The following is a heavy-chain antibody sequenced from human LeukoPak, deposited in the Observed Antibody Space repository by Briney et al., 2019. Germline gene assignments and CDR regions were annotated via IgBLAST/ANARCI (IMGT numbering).Heavy chain of an antibody. J-gene: IGHJ4*02. V-gene: IGHV3-30*02. CDR2: IRYDGKNY. CDR3: AKSTTVTQRGYFDY. D-gene: IGHD4-17*01. CDR1: GFTFTTHG. Sequence: GGSLRLSCAASGFTFTTHGLHWVRQAPGKGLEWVALIRYDGKNYYYADSVKGRFTISRDNSKNTLYLQMNSLRAEDTAVYYCAKSTTVTQRGYFDYWGQGTLVTVSS.